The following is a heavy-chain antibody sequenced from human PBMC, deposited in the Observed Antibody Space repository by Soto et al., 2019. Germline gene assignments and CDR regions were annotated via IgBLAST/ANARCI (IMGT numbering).Heavy chain of an antibody. D-gene: IGHD2-8*01. CDR3: ARGRMVDY. Sequence: SETLCLTCAVYGGSFSGYYWSWIRQPPGKGLEWIGEINHSGSTNYNPSLKSRVTISVDTSKNQFSLKLSSVTAADTAVYYCARGRMVDYWGQGTLVTVSS. J-gene: IGHJ4*02. V-gene: IGHV4-34*01. CDR1: GGSFSGYY. CDR2: INHSGST.